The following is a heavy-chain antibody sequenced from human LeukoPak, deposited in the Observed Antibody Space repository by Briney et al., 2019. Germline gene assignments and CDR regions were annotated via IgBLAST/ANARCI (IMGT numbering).Heavy chain of an antibody. V-gene: IGHV4-61*02. D-gene: IGHD2-2*01. Sequence: SETLSLTCTVSGGSISSGSYYWSWIRQPAGKGLEWIGRIYTSGSTNHNPSLKSRVTISVDTSKNQFSLKLSSVTAADTAVYYCASSRYCSSTSCYARDDYWGQGTLVTVSS. CDR2: IYTSGST. CDR3: ASSRYCSSTSCYARDDY. J-gene: IGHJ4*02. CDR1: GGSISSGSYY.